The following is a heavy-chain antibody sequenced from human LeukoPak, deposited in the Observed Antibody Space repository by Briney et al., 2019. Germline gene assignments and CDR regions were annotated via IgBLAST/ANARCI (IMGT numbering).Heavy chain of an antibody. V-gene: IGHV4-61*02. CDR1: GGSISSGSYY. J-gene: IGHJ4*02. D-gene: IGHD2-21*02. CDR3: ARGGRLTKNDY. Sequence: SETLSLTCTVSGGSISSGSYYWSWIRQPAGKGLEWIGRIYTSGSTNYNPSLKSRVTISVDTSKNQFSLKLSSVTAADTAVYYCARGGRLTKNDYWGQGSLVIVSS. CDR2: IYTSGST.